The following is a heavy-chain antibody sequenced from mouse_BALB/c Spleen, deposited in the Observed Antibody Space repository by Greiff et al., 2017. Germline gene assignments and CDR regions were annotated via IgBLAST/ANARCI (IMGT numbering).Heavy chain of an antibody. Sequence: VQLQQSGPELVKPGASVTMSCKASGYTFTDYVISWVKQRTGQGLEWIGEIYPGSGSTYYNEKFKGKATLTADKSSNTAYMQLSSLTSEDSAVYFCARSSDYGNSYAMDYWGQGTSVTVSS. CDR3: ARSSDYGNSYAMDY. V-gene: IGHV1-77*01. D-gene: IGHD2-1*01. CDR2: IYPGSGST. CDR1: GYTFTDYV. J-gene: IGHJ4*01.